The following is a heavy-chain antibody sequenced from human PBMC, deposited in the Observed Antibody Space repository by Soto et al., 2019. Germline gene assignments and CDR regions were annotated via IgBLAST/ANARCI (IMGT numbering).Heavy chain of an antibody. V-gene: IGHV3-53*01. CDR2: IYSGGST. Sequence: GSLGLSCAASGFTVSSNYMSWVRQAPGKGLEWVSVIYSGGSTYYADSVKGRFTISRDNSKNTLYLQMNSLRAEDTAVYYCGRVSAAGFSLYYYYGMDVWGQGTTVTVSS. CDR1: GFTVSSNY. D-gene: IGHD6-13*01. CDR3: GRVSAAGFSLYYYYGMDV. J-gene: IGHJ6*02.